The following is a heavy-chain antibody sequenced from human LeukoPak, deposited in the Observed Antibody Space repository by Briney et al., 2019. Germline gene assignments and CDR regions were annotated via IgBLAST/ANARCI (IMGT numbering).Heavy chain of an antibody. D-gene: IGHD1-26*01. J-gene: IGHJ4*02. CDR1: GFTFSNYW. V-gene: IGHV3-74*01. CDR2: INSDGINT. CDR3: APGGIVGATWINFDY. Sequence: PGGSLRLSCAASGFTFSNYWMHWVRQAPGKGLVWVSRINSDGINTSYADSVKGRFTISRDNSKNTLYLQMNSLRAEDTAVYYCAPGGIVGATWINFDYWGQGTLVTVSS.